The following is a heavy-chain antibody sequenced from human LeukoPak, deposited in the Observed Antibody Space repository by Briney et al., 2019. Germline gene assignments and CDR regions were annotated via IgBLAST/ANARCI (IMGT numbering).Heavy chain of an antibody. D-gene: IGHD5-18*01. CDR2: IIPIFGTA. CDR1: GGTFSSYA. Sequence: WASVKVSCKASGGTFSSYAISWVRQAPGQGLEWMGGIIPIFGTANYAQKFQGRVTITADESTSTAYMELSSLRSEDTAVYYCARDLLRTAMVSGASRRTYYYYYYMDVWGKGTTVTVSS. CDR3: ARDLLRTAMVSGASRRTYYYYYYMDV. V-gene: IGHV1-69*13. J-gene: IGHJ6*03.